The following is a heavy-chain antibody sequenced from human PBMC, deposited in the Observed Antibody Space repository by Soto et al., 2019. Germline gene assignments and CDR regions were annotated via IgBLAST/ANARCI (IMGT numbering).Heavy chain of an antibody. CDR2: ISGYNGNT. CDR3: ARDEVPAANWLDR. CDR1: GGTLSSYA. J-gene: IGHJ5*02. Sequence: GASVKVSCKASGGTLSSYAITWVRQAPGQGLEWMGWISGYNGNTKYADKLQGRATMTTDTSTTTAYMELRSLRSDDTAVYYCARDEVPAANWLDRWGQGTLVTVSS. D-gene: IGHD2-2*01. V-gene: IGHV1-18*01.